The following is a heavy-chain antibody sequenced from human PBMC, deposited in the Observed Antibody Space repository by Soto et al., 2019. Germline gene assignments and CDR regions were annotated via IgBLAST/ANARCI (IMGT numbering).Heavy chain of an antibody. Sequence: EVQLLESGGGLVQPGGSLRLSCAASEFTFITYAMSWVRQAPGKGLEWVSGISGSGGSTNYADSVKGRFTISRDNSKNTLYLQMNSLRAEDTALYYCAKAVAGDWYFDLWGRGTLVTVSS. CDR3: AKAVAGDWYFDL. V-gene: IGHV3-23*01. CDR1: EFTFITYA. CDR2: ISGSGGST. J-gene: IGHJ2*01. D-gene: IGHD6-19*01.